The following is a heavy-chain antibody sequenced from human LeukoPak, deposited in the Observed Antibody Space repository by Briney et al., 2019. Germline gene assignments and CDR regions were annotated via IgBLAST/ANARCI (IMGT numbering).Heavy chain of an antibody. V-gene: IGHV1-69*04. D-gene: IGHD3-22*01. Sequence: SVKVSCKASGGTFSSYAISWVRQAPGQGLEWMGRIIPILGIANYAQKFQGRVTITADKSTSTAYMELSSLRSEDTAVYYCARARSSSGYIDYWGQGTLVTASS. CDR1: GGTFSSYA. CDR2: IIPILGIA. J-gene: IGHJ4*02. CDR3: ARARSSSGYIDY.